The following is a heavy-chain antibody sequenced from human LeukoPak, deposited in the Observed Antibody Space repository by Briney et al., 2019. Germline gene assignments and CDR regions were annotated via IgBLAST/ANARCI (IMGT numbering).Heavy chain of an antibody. D-gene: IGHD3-10*01. CDR2: IYSSGGT. CDR1: GGSISSYY. Sequence: SETLSLTCTVPGGSISSYYWSWIRQPAGKGLEWIGRIYSSGGTTYNPSLKSRVTMSVDTSRNEFSLQLSSVTAADTAVYYCAREVRFGDFFYWGQGTPVTVSS. V-gene: IGHV4-4*07. J-gene: IGHJ4*02. CDR3: AREVRFGDFFY.